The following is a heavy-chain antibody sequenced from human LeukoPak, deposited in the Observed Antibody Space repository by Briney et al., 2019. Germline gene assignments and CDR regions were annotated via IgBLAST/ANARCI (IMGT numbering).Heavy chain of an antibody. Sequence: GGSLRLSCAASGFAFSSYSMSWVRQVPGKGLEWVSYISTGGRTIYYADSVKGRFTISRDNAKNSLYLQMNSLRDEDTAIYYCSRGGDFDYWGQGTLVTVSS. CDR1: GFAFSSYS. CDR2: ISTGGRTI. D-gene: IGHD7-27*01. J-gene: IGHJ4*02. CDR3: SRGGDFDY. V-gene: IGHV3-48*02.